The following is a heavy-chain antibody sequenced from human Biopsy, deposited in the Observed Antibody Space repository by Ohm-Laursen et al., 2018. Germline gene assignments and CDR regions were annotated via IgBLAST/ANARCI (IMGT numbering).Heavy chain of an antibody. V-gene: IGHV4-4*07. CDR3: ARGTGRYYVYGAFDI. CDR2: IYTSGSS. CDR1: GDSINNYY. J-gene: IGHJ3*02. Sequence: SDTLSLTCPVSGDSINNYYWSWIRQPAGKGLEWIGRIYTSGSSNYNLSLESRVTMSVDTSKNQFSLNLRSVTAADTAVYYCARGTGRYYVYGAFDIWGQGTVVTVSS. D-gene: IGHD1-26*01.